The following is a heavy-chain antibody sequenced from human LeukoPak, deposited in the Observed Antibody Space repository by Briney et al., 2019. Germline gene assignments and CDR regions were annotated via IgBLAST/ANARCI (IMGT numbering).Heavy chain of an antibody. CDR2: IYYSGST. Sequence: SETLSLTCTVSGGSISSYYWRWIRQPPGKGLEWIGYIYYSGSTSYNPSLKSRVTISVDTSKNQFSLKLSSVAAADTDVYYCVRRRCSGGSCLPYYSDYWGQGTLVTVSS. CDR3: VRRRCSGGSCLPYYSDY. V-gene: IGHV4-59*08. J-gene: IGHJ4*02. CDR1: GGSISSYY. D-gene: IGHD2-15*01.